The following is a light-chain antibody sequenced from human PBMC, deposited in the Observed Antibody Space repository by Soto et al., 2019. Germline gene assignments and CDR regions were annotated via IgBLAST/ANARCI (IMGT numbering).Light chain of an antibody. CDR3: VSFTSSTTDV. CDR1: SSDVGGSNF. J-gene: IGLJ1*01. CDR2: DVA. V-gene: IGLV2-14*03. Sequence: QSVLTQPASVSASPGQSITISCTGTSSDVGGSNFVSWYQQHPGKPPKLIIYDVATRPSGVSHRFSGSKSGSTASLIISRLQTEDEADYYCVSFTSSTTDVFGSGPKVTVL.